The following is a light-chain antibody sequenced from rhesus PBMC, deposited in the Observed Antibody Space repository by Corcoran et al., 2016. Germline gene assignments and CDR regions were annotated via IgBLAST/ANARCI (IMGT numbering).Light chain of an antibody. CDR3: SSYSSTRTYI. Sequence: QAAPTLSPSESGTPGHSVTISCTGTSSDIGGHNRVSWYQQHPGKVPKLMIYDVRKRPSGVSDRFSGPKSGNTASLTISGLQAEDEIGYYCSSYSSTRTYIFGSGTRRTVL. CDR1: SSDIGGHNR. J-gene: IGLJ1*01. CDR2: DVR. V-gene: IGLV2-13*03.